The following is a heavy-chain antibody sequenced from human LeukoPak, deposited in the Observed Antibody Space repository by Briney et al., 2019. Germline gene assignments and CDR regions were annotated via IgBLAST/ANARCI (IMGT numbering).Heavy chain of an antibody. CDR2: ISSSGSTI. CDR3: AGSPFYYDSSGSLCDY. D-gene: IGHD3-22*01. CDR1: GFTFSSIG. Sequence: GGSLRLSCAASGFTFSSIGMHWVRQAPGKGLEWISYISSSGSTIYYADSVKGRFTISRDNAKNSLSLQMNSLRAEDSAAYYCAGSPFYYDSSGSLCDYWGQGTLVTVSS. J-gene: IGHJ4*02. V-gene: IGHV3-48*03.